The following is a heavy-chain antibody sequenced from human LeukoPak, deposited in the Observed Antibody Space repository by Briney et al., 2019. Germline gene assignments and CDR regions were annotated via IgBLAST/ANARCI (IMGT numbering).Heavy chain of an antibody. CDR1: GYTLTSYY. CDR2: INPSGGST. Sequence: ASVKVSCKASGYTLTSYYMHWVRQAPGQGLEWMGIINPSGGSTSYAQKFQGRVTMTRDTSTSTVYMELSSLRSEDTAVYYCARDHGDYDYVYDYMDVWGKGTTVTISS. CDR3: ARDHGDYDYVYDYMDV. D-gene: IGHD3-16*01. V-gene: IGHV1-46*01. J-gene: IGHJ6*03.